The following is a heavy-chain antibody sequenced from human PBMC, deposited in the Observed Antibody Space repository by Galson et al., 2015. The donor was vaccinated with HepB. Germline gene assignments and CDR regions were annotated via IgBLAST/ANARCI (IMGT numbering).Heavy chain of an antibody. J-gene: IGHJ5*02. V-gene: IGHV1-69*13. CDR1: GGTFTSYA. CDR3: ARGQYQLVLVAGFAP. D-gene: IGHD2-2*01. CDR2: IIPNCGTA. Sequence: SVKVSCKASGGTFTSYAISWVRQAPGQGLEWMGGIIPNCGTANYAQKFKGRVTITADESTSTAYMELSSLRSEDTAVYYCARGQYQLVLVAGFAPWGRGTLVTVSS.